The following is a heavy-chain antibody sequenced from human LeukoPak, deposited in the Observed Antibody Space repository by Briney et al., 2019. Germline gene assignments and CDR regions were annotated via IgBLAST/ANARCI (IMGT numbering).Heavy chain of an antibody. V-gene: IGHV3-23*01. CDR1: GFTFSSYG. Sequence: GGSLRLSCAASGFTFSSYGMSWVRQAPGKGLEWVSGISCSGGSTYYADYVKGRFTISRDNSKNTLYLEMNSLRAEDTAVYYCAKDARKGTAMVYYFDYWGQGTLVTVSS. D-gene: IGHD5-18*01. CDR2: ISCSGGST. CDR3: AKDARKGTAMVYYFDY. J-gene: IGHJ4*02.